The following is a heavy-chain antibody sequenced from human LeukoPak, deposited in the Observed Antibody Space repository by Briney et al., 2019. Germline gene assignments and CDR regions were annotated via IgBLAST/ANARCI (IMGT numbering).Heavy chain of an antibody. CDR1: GGSFSGYY. D-gene: IGHD3-10*01. CDR3: AGGGNTYLDY. J-gene: IGHJ4*02. V-gene: IGHV4-34*01. Sequence: SETLSLTCAVYGGSFSGYYWSWIRQPPGKGLEWIGEINHSGSTNYNPSLKSRVTISVDTSKNQFSLKLSSVTAADTAVYYCAGGGNTYLDYWGQGTLVTVSS. CDR2: INHSGST.